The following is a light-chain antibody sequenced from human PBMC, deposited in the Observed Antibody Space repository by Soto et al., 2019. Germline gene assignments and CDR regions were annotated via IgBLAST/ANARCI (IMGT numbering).Light chain of an antibody. CDR2: EVS. CDR1: HSDVGSYNL. V-gene: IGLV2-23*02. J-gene: IGLJ1*01. CDR3: CSYAGSITQTYV. Sequence: QSVLTQPASVSGSPGQSITISCTGTHSDVGSYNLVSWYQQHPGKAPKVIIYEVSERPSGVSDRFSGSKSGNTASLMISGLQAEDEADYYCCSYAGSITQTYVFGSVTKLTVL.